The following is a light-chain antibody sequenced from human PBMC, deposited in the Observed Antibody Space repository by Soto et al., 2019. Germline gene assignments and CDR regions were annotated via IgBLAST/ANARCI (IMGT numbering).Light chain of an antibody. J-gene: IGLJ2*01. CDR3: ATRDDSLSGGVV. CDR1: SSNIGSHS. Sequence: QPVLTQPPSASGPPGQWVTISCSGSSSNIGSHSVYWYQQFPGMAPKLLIYRDVQRPSGVPDRVSGSKSGTSASLAISGLRSEDEAIYYCATRDDSLSGGVVFGGGTKLTVL. V-gene: IGLV1-47*01. CDR2: RDV.